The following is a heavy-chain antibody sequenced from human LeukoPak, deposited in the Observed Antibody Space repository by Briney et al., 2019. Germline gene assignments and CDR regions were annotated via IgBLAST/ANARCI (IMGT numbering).Heavy chain of an antibody. CDR3: ARVRGSYCSDY. CDR2: IKQDGSEK. Sequence: GGSLRLSCAASGFTFSNAWMNWVRQAPGKGLEWVANIKQDGSEKYYVDSVKGRFTISRDNAKSSLYLQMNSLRVEDTAIYYCARVRGSYCSDYWGQGTLVTVSS. J-gene: IGHJ4*02. CDR1: GFTFSNAW. D-gene: IGHD1-26*01. V-gene: IGHV3-7*01.